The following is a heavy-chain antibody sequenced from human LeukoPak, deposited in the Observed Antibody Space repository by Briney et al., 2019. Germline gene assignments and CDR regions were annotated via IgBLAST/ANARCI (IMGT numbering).Heavy chain of an antibody. Sequence: GGSLRPSCAASGITFSSYAMSWVRQAPGKGLEWVSAISGSGGSTYYADSVKGRFTISRDNSKNTLYLQMNSLRAEDTAVYYCAKGTITMVRGAPDYWGQGTLVTVSS. D-gene: IGHD3-10*01. CDR2: ISGSGGST. V-gene: IGHV3-23*01. CDR1: GITFSSYA. CDR3: AKGTITMVRGAPDY. J-gene: IGHJ4*02.